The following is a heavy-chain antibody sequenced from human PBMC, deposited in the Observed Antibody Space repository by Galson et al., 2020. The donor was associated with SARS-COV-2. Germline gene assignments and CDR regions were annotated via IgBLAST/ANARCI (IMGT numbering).Heavy chain of an antibody. CDR2: ISYDGSNK. Sequence: GGSLRLSCAASGFTFSSYAMHWVRQAPGKGLEWVAIISYDGSNKYYADSVKGRFTLSRDNSKSTLYLHMNSLRAEDTAVYYCARANSGSYYYCLDVWGQGTTVTVSS. CDR1: GFTFSSYA. D-gene: IGHD1-26*01. J-gene: IGHJ6*02. V-gene: IGHV3-30-3*01. CDR3: ARANSGSYYYCLDV.